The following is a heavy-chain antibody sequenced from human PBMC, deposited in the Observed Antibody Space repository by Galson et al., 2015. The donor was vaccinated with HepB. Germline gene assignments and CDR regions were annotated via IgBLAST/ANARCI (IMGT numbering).Heavy chain of an antibody. CDR2: IYSSGIT. CDR3: AGGYSSSWYSGSGY. J-gene: IGHJ4*02. D-gene: IGHD6-13*01. Sequence: SLRLSCAASGFTVSRNYMTWVRQAPGKGLEWVSVIYSSGITDYADSVKGRFIISRDNSKRTLYLQMNSLRAEDTAVYYCAGGYSSSWYSGSGYWGQGTLVTVSS. CDR1: GFTVSRNY. V-gene: IGHV3-53*01.